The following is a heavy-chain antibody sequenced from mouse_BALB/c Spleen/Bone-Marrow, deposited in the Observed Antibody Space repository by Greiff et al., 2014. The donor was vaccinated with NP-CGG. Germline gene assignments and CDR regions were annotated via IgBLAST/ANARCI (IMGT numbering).Heavy chain of an antibody. V-gene: IGHV14-3*02. Sequence: EGQLVESGAELVKPGGSVKLSCTASGFNIKDTYMHWGKQRPERGLEWIGRIDPANGNTKYDPKFQGKATITADTSSNTAYLQLSSLTSEDTAVYYCARWEYYAMDYWGQGTSVTVSS. J-gene: IGHJ4*01. CDR3: ARWEYYAMDY. CDR1: GFNIKDTY. CDR2: IDPANGNT. D-gene: IGHD4-1*01.